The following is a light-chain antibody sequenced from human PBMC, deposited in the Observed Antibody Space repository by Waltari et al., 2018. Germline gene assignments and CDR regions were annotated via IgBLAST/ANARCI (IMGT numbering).Light chain of an antibody. V-gene: IGLV4-69*01. Sequence: QQAEKGPRDLMKVNSDGRHSKGDKFPDRFSGSSSGAERYLTISNLQYEDEADYCCKTGGHGTWVFGGGTKLTVL. CDR3: KTGGHGTWV. J-gene: IGLJ3*02. CDR2: VNSDGRH.